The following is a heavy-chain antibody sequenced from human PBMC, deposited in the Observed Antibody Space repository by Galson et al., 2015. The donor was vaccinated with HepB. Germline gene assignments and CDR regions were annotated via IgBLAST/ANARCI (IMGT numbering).Heavy chain of an antibody. CDR2: IIPIFGTP. Sequence: SVKVSCKASGDTFSSYAINWVRQAPGQGLEWMGGIIPIFGTPNYAQKFQDRVTITADESTSTAYMDLSSLRSEDTAVYYCARASNETDYYYYYMDVWGKGTTVTVSS. D-gene: IGHD1-1*01. V-gene: IGHV1-69*13. J-gene: IGHJ6*03. CDR3: ARASNETDYYYYYMDV. CDR1: GDTFSSYA.